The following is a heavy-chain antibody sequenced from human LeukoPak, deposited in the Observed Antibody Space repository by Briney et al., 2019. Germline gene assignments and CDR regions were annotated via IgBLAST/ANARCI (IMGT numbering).Heavy chain of an antibody. J-gene: IGHJ4*02. CDR1: GFTFSTYA. Sequence: GGSVRLSCAASGFTFSTYAMSWVRQAPGKGLERVSSISGSGDSPYYADYVKGRFTMSRDNSNNTLYLQMNSLRAEDTAVYFCAKNRGGSGYSDSHYWGQGTLVTVSS. V-gene: IGHV3-23*01. D-gene: IGHD2-15*01. CDR2: ISGSGDSP. CDR3: AKNRGGSGYSDSHY.